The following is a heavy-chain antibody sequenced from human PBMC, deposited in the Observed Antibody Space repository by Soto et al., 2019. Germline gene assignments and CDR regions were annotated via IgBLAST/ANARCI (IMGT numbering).Heavy chain of an antibody. Sequence: GGSLRLSCAASGFTFSSYGMHWVRQAPGKGLEWVAVISYDGSNKYYADSVKGRFTISRDNSKNTLYLQMNSLRAEDTAVYYCAKDKGYSYGPDYWGQGTLVTVSS. D-gene: IGHD5-18*01. CDR1: GFTFSSYG. CDR3: AKDKGYSYGPDY. J-gene: IGHJ4*02. V-gene: IGHV3-30*18. CDR2: ISYDGSNK.